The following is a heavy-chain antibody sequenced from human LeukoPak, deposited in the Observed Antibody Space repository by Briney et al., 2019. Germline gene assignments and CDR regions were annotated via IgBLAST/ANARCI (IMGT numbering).Heavy chain of an antibody. CDR1: GYTFTSYA. J-gene: IGHJ4*02. CDR3: AARFTYYYDSSGKPGYYFDY. CDR2: IIPIFGTA. V-gene: IGHV1-69*13. D-gene: IGHD3-22*01. Sequence: ASVKVSCKASGYTFTSYAISWVRQAPGQGLEWMGGIIPIFGTANYAQKFQGRVTITADESTSTAYMELSSLRSEDTAVYYCAARFTYYYDSSGKPGYYFDYWGQGTLVTVSS.